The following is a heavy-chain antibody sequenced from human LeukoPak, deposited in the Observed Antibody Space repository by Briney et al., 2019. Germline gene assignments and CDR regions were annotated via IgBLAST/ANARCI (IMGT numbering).Heavy chain of an antibody. CDR1: GFTFSSYD. V-gene: IGHV3-13*01. J-gene: IGHJ4*02. Sequence: GGSLRLSCADSGFTFSSYDMHWVRHVPGKGLEWVSGIGAAGHTYYAVSVKGRFTISRENGKNSLYLQMNDLRAGDTASYYCASGTEGWNYWGQGTLVTVSS. D-gene: IGHD1-1*01. CDR2: IGAAGHT. CDR3: ASGTEGWNY.